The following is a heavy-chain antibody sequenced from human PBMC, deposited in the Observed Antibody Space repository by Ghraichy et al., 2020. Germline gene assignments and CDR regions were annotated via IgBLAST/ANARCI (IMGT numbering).Heavy chain of an antibody. CDR1: GDTLTDLS. V-gene: IGHV1-24*01. D-gene: IGHD1-26*01. CDR2: FDPEEGAK. CDR3: AVVGARTPGFDY. J-gene: IGHJ4*02. Sequence: ASVKVSCNVSGDTLTDLSIHWVRQAPGKGLEWMGGFDPEEGAKVYAQKFQGRLTLAGDTSISTAYMELRSLKADDTAVYYCAVVGARTPGFDYWGQGTLIIVSS.